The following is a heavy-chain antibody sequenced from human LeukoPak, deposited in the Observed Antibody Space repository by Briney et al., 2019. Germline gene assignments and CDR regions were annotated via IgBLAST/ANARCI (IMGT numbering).Heavy chain of an antibody. D-gene: IGHD5-24*01. CDR3: AKEGRSLQTY. Sequence: GGSPRLSCAASGFMFSSNWMSWVRLAPGKGLEWVANIKEDGTETYVDSVKGRFTISRDNAKNSLYLQMNSLRVEDTAVYYCAKEGRSLQTYWGQGTLVTVSS. J-gene: IGHJ4*02. CDR2: IKEDGTE. V-gene: IGHV3-7*03. CDR1: GFMFSSNW.